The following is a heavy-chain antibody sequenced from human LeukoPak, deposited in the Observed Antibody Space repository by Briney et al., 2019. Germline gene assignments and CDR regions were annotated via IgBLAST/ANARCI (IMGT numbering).Heavy chain of an antibody. CDR2: ISYDGSNE. Sequence: GGSLRLSCAASGFTFSNYVMHWVRQAPGKGLEWVALISYDGSNEYYADSVKGRFTISRDNAKNSLYLQMNSLRAEDTAVYYCARDPGDGSGVYWGQGTLVTVSS. D-gene: IGHD3-10*01. CDR3: ARDPGDGSGVY. CDR1: GFTFSNYV. V-gene: IGHV3-30*04. J-gene: IGHJ4*02.